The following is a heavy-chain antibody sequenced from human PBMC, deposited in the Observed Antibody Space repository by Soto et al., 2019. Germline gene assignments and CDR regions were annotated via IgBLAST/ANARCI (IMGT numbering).Heavy chain of an antibody. V-gene: IGHV4-59*01. CDR1: GGSFSTYY. D-gene: IGHD2-8*01. Sequence: SETLSLTCTVSGGSFSTYYWSWIRQPPGKGLEWIGYIYYSGSTNYNPSLKSRVTISVDTSKNQFSLKLSSVTAADTAVYYCARENAVSGDWFDPWGQGTLVTVSS. CDR2: IYYSGST. J-gene: IGHJ5*02. CDR3: ARENAVSGDWFDP.